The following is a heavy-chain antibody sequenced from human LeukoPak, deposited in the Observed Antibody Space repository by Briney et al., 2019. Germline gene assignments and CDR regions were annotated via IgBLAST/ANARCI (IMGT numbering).Heavy chain of an antibody. J-gene: IGHJ4*02. CDR1: GASVSTYF. CDR2: VYAGGTT. V-gene: IGHV4-4*07. CDR3: ARKFYASSGYYLHDFNFDF. D-gene: IGHD3-22*01. Sequence: SETLSLTCTVSGASVSTYFWSWIRQPAGKTMEWIGRVYAGGTTYYNPSLRSRVTLSIDTSKNQFSLSLNSVTAADTALYYCARKFYASSGYYLHDFNFDFWGQGTLVTVSS.